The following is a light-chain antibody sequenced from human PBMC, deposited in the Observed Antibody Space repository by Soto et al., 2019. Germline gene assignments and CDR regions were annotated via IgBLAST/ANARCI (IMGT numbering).Light chain of an antibody. J-gene: IGKJ4*01. CDR3: QQSYSTPFSA. Sequence: DIQMTQSPSSLSASVGDRVTITCRASQSISSYLNWYQQKPGKAPKLLIYAASSLQSGVPSRFSGSGSGTDFTLTISSLQPEDFATYYGQQSYSTPFSAFGGGTKVEIK. CDR1: QSISSY. CDR2: AAS. V-gene: IGKV1-39*01.